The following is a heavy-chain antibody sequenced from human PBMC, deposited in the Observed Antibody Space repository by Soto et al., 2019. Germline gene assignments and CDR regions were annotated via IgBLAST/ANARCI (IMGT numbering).Heavy chain of an antibody. CDR1: GFTFTNYR. J-gene: IGHJ4*02. V-gene: IGHV3-21*01. CDR3: ARDPKVGDAYNFRLYFDY. Sequence: EVQLVESGGGLVKPGESLRLSCVVSGFTFTNYRVNWVRQAPGKGLEWVSSISAGSGFIYYADSVKGRFTISRDNAKNSLYLQMNSLRAEDTAVYYCARDPKVGDAYNFRLYFDYWGQGALVTVSS. CDR2: ISAGSGFI. D-gene: IGHD3-3*01.